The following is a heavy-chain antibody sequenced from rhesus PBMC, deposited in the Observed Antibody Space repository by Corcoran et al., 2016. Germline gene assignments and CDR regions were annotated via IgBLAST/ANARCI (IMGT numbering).Heavy chain of an antibody. CDR2: IKNKAGGGTT. CDR1: GFTFSNYW. CDR3: TRGGGTAGTVY. D-gene: IGHD5-24*01. V-gene: IGHV3-16*02. J-gene: IGHJ4*01. Sequence: EVQLVESGGGLVQPGGSLRLSCAVSGFTFSNYWMSWVRQAPGKGLDWVGRIKNKAGGGTTAYAESVKGGFTISRDDSKNTLYLQMNSLKTEDTAVYYCTRGGGTAGTVYWGQGVLVTVSS.